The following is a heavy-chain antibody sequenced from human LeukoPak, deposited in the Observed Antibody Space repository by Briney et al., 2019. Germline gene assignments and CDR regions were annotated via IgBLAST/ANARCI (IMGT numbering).Heavy chain of an antibody. CDR1: GFTFSSYA. CDR2: ISYDGSNK. CDR3: ARSGYSGYDCDY. J-gene: IGHJ4*02. V-gene: IGHV3-30-3*01. D-gene: IGHD5-12*01. Sequence: GGSLRLSSAASGFTFSSYAMHWVRQAPGKGLEWVAVISYDGSNKYYADSVKGRFTISRDNSKNTLYLQMNSLRAEDTAVYYCARSGYSGYDCDYWGQGTLVTVSS.